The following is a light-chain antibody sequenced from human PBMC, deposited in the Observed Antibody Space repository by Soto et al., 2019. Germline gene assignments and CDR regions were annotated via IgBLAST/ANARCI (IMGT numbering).Light chain of an antibody. CDR3: SSYTSSGTQV. CDR1: SGDVGGYNY. CDR2: EAS. V-gene: IGLV2-14*01. J-gene: IGLJ1*01. Sequence: QSVLTQPAAVSGSPGQSITISCTGTSGDVGGYNYVSWYQQHPGKAPKLIIYEASDRPSGVSDRFSGSKSDNTASLTISGLQAEDEADYYCSSYTSSGTQVFGTGTKVTVL.